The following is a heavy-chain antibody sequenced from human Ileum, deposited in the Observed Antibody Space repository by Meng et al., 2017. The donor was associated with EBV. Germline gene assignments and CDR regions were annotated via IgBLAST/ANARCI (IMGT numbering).Heavy chain of an antibody. Sequence: QVKVVESGGVVVQPGRSLRLSCVVSGLTFSKQIIHWIRQAPGEGLDWVAVISSENYTYYSDSVKGRFTITRDNSANTVYLQMDNLGPQDTALYFCTRQGQDLWGQGTLVTVFS. D-gene: IGHD2-15*01. J-gene: IGHJ4*02. CDR3: TRQGQDL. V-gene: IGHV3-30*03. CDR2: ISSENYT. CDR1: GLTFSKQI.